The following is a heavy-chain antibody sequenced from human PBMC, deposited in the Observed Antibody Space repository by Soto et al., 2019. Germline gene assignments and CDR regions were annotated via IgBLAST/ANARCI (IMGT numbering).Heavy chain of an antibody. CDR1: GFTFSDYY. Sequence: QVQLVESGGGLVKPGGSLRLSCAASGFTFSDYYMSWIRQAPGKGLEWVSYISSSSSHTNYADSVKGRFTISRDNAKNSLYLQMNSLRAEDTAVYYCVLPDYGDKTEDYWGQGTLVTVSS. V-gene: IGHV3-11*06. D-gene: IGHD4-17*01. J-gene: IGHJ4*02. CDR3: VLPDYGDKTEDY. CDR2: ISSSSSHT.